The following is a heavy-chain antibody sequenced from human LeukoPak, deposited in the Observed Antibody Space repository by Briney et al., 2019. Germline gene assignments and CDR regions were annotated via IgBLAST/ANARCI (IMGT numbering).Heavy chain of an antibody. V-gene: IGHV1-69*08. CDR3: ARVNLRGSQYNWFDP. Sequence: SVKVSCKASGGTLNSHTFSWVRQAPGQGLEWMGRITPIIDSAKYAQNFQDRISITADKFTTTVYMELSSLRSEDTAVYFCARVNLRGSQYNWFDPWGQGTLVTVSS. CDR2: ITPIIDSA. D-gene: IGHD1-26*01. J-gene: IGHJ5*02. CDR1: GGTLNSHT.